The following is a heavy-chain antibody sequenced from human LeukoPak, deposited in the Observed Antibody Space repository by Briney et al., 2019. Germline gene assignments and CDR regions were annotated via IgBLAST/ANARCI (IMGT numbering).Heavy chain of an antibody. CDR2: ISSSSSYI. D-gene: IGHD3-3*01. CDR1: GFTFSTYS. Sequence: GSLRLSCAASGFTFSTYSMNWVRQAPGKGLEWVSSISSSSSYIYYADSVKGRFTISRDNAKSSLYLQMNSLRVEDTAVYYCARGGMSYYDFWSGHSEFQHWGQGTLVTVSS. V-gene: IGHV3-21*01. J-gene: IGHJ1*01. CDR3: ARGGMSYYDFWSGHSEFQH.